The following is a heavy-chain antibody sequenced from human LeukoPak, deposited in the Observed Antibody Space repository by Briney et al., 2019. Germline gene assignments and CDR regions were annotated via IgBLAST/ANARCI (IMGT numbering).Heavy chain of an antibody. J-gene: IGHJ4*02. D-gene: IGHD6-13*01. Sequence: PSETLSLTCTVSGGSISSYYWSWIRQAAGKGLEWIGRIYTSGSTNYNPSLKSRVTISVDKSKNQFSLKLSSVTAADTAVYYCARGLAAAGPYYFDYWGQGTLVTVSS. CDR1: GGSISSYY. CDR3: ARGLAAAGPYYFDY. CDR2: IYTSGST. V-gene: IGHV4-4*07.